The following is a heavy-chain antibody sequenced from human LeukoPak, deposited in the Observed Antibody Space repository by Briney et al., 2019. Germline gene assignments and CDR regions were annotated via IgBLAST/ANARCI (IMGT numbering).Heavy chain of an antibody. V-gene: IGHV4-38-2*02. CDR2: IYHSGST. CDR1: GYSISSGYY. Sequence: KPSETLSLTCTVSGYSISSGYYWGWIRPPPGKGLEWIGYIYHSGSTYYNPSLKRRVTISVDRSKNQFSLKLSSVTAADTAVYYCARRGYSNGYSGYPGFFDYWGQGTLVTVSS. J-gene: IGHJ4*02. CDR3: ARRGYSNGYSGYPGFFDY. D-gene: IGHD5-18*01.